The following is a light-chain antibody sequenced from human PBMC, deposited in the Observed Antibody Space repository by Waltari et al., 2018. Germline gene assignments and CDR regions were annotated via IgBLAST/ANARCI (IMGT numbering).Light chain of an antibody. Sequence: DIQMTQSPSSLSASVGARGTITCRASQGISNSLAWYQQKAGKAPKLLLYAASRLESGVPSRFSGSGSGTDYTLTISSLQPEDFATYYCQQYYSIPPTFGQGTKVEIK. CDR3: QQYYSIPPT. J-gene: IGKJ1*01. V-gene: IGKV1-NL1*01. CDR1: QGISNS. CDR2: AAS.